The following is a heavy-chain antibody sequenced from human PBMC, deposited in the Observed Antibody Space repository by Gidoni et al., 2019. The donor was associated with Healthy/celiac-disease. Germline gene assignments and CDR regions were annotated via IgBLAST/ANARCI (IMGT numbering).Heavy chain of an antibody. CDR3: ARDRYSSGWYFDY. CDR2: IYSGGNT. D-gene: IGHD6-19*01. CDR1: GFTVSSNY. Sequence: EVQLVETGGGLIQPGGSLRLSCAASGFTVSSNYMSWVRQAPGKGLEWVSVIYSGGNTYYADSVKGRFTISRDNSKNTLYLQMNSLRAEDTAVYYCARDRYSSGWYFDYWGQGTLVTVSS. V-gene: IGHV3-53*02. J-gene: IGHJ4*02.